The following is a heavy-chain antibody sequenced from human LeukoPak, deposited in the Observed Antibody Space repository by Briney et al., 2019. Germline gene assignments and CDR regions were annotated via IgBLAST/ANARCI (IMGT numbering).Heavy chain of an antibody. CDR1: GGSISSSSYY. J-gene: IGHJ5*02. CDR3: ARDHNSGSYYLIWFDP. Sequence: SETLSLTCTVSGGSISSSSYYWGWIRQPPGKGLEWIGSIYYSGSTYYNPSLKSRVTISVDTSKNQFSLKLSSVTAADTAVYYCARDHNSGSYYLIWFDPWGQGTLVTVSS. CDR2: IYYSGST. D-gene: IGHD1-26*01. V-gene: IGHV4-39*02.